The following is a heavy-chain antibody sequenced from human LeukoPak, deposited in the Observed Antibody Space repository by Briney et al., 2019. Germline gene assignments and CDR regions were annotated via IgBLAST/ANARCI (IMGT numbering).Heavy chain of an antibody. Sequence: GGSLRLSCAASGFTVSSNYMSWVRQAPGKGLEWVSVIYSGGSTYYADSVKGRFTISRDNSKNTLYLQMNSLRAEDTAVYYCARNNRGSGTSGGYGMDVWGQGTTVTVSS. V-gene: IGHV3-53*01. D-gene: IGHD3-10*01. CDR2: IYSGGST. CDR1: GFTVSSNY. CDR3: ARNNRGSGTSGGYGMDV. J-gene: IGHJ6*02.